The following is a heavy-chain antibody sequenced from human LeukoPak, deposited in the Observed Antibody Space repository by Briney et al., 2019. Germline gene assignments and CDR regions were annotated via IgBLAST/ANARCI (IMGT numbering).Heavy chain of an antibody. CDR3: ARDTPERYSRVYWYLPENPSYFDY. V-gene: IGHV1-2*02. D-gene: IGHD2-8*02. CDR1: GYTFTGYY. CDR2: INPNSGGT. Sequence: GASVKVSCKASGYTFTGYYMHWVRQAPGQGLEWMGWINPNSGGTNYAQKFQGRVTMTRDTSISTAYMELSRLRSDDAAVYYCARDTPERYSRVYWYLPENPSYFDYWGQGTLVTVSS. J-gene: IGHJ4*02.